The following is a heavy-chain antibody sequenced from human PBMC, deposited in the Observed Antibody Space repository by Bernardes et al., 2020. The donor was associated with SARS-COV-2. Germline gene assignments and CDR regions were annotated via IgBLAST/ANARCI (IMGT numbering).Heavy chain of an antibody. J-gene: IGHJ5*02. CDR2: ISYDGSNK. V-gene: IGHV3-30-3*01. CDR1: GFTFSSYA. CDR3: ARDPFLAPTTVVTHPWFDP. D-gene: IGHD4-17*01. Sequence: GGSLRLSCAASGFTFSSYAMHWVRQAPGKGLEWVAVISYDGSNKYYADSVKGRFTISRDNSKNTLYLQMNSLRAEDTAVYYCARDPFLAPTTVVTHPWFDPWGQGTLVTVSS.